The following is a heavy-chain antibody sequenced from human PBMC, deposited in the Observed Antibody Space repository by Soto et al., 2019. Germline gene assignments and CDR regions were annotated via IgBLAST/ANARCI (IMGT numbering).Heavy chain of an antibody. CDR2: IYYSGRT. J-gene: IGHJ4*02. CDR1: GASITSTTYF. Sequence: PSETLSLTCTLSGASITSTTYFWAWIRQPPGKGLEWVGSIYYSGRTYYNPSLRSRVTISVDRSKNQFSLTMSSVAAADTAVYYCAKSLPRTGRFDYWGQGTSVTVSS. CDR3: AKSLPRTGRFDY. V-gene: IGHV4-39*01.